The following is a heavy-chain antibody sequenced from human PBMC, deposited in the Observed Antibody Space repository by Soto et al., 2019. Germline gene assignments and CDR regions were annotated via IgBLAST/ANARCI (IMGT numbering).Heavy chain of an antibody. CDR1: GGTFSSYA. CDR3: ARYYGSGSYPYYFDY. V-gene: IGHV1-69*13. J-gene: IGHJ4*02. D-gene: IGHD3-10*01. CDR2: IIPIFGTA. Sequence: SVKVSCKASGGTFSSYAISWVRQAPGQGLEWMGGIIPIFGTANYAQKFQGRVTITADESTSTAYMELSSLRSEDTAVYYCARYYGSGSYPYYFDYWGQGTLVTVSS.